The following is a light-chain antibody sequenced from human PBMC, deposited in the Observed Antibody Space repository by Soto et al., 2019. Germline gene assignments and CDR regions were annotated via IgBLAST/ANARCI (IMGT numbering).Light chain of an antibody. Sequence: QSALTQPASVSGSPGQSITISCTGTSSDVGSYNLVSWYQQHPGKAPKLMIYEGSKRPSGVSNRFSGSKSGNTASLTISGRQAEDEADYYCFSYAGSSTPVVFGGGTKLPV. V-gene: IGLV2-23*01. J-gene: IGLJ2*01. CDR3: FSYAGSSTPVV. CDR2: EGS. CDR1: SSDVGSYNL.